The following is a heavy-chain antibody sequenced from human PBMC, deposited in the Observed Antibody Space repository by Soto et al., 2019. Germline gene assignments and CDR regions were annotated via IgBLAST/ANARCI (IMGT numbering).Heavy chain of an antibody. D-gene: IGHD3-3*01. CDR2: ISAYNGNT. CDR1: GYTFTSYG. J-gene: IGHJ4*02. V-gene: IGHV1-18*01. CDR3: ARVADYDFWSGYSVSTYFDY. Sequence: ASVKVSCKASGYTFTSYGISWVRQAPGQGLEWMGWISAYNGNTNYAQKLQGRVTMTTDTSTSTAYMELRSLRSDDTAVYYCARVADYDFWSGYSVSTYFDYWGQGTLVTVSS.